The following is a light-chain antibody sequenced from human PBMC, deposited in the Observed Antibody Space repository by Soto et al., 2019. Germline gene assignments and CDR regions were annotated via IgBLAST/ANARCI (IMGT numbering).Light chain of an antibody. J-gene: IGKJ5*01. V-gene: IGKV3-20*01. Sequence: EIVMTQSPATLSLSPGERATLSCRASQSVTSDYLAWYQLKPGQAPRLLVYGASSRATGIPDRFSGSGSGTDFTLIISRLEPEDFAVYYCQHYGFSPPITFGQGTRWRL. CDR3: QHYGFSPPIT. CDR1: QSVTSDY. CDR2: GAS.